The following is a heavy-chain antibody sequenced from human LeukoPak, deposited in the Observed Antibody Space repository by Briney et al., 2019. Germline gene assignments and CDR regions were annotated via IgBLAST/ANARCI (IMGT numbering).Heavy chain of an antibody. Sequence: ASAKVSCKASGYTFTGYYMHWVRQAPGQGLEWMGWINPNSGGTNYAQKFQGRVTMTRDTSISTAYMELSRLRSDDTAVYYCARLARAWVVDVPLDYWGQGTLVTVSS. V-gene: IGHV1-2*02. D-gene: IGHD2-15*01. CDR2: INPNSGGT. CDR3: ARLARAWVVDVPLDY. CDR1: GYTFTGYY. J-gene: IGHJ4*02.